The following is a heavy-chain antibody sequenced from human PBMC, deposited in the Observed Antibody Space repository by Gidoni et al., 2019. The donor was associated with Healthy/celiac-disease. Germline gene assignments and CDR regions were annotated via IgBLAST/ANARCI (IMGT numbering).Heavy chain of an antibody. CDR2: ISWNSGSI. CDR3: AKDYSSGWGDGAFDI. V-gene: IGHV3-9*01. Sequence: EVQLVESGGGLLQPGRSLRLSSAASGFTFDHYAMHWVRQAPGKGREWVSGISWNSGSIGYADSVKGRFTISRDNAKNSLYLQMNSLRAEDTALYYCAKDYSSGWGDGAFDIWGQGTMVTVSS. D-gene: IGHD6-19*01. J-gene: IGHJ3*02. CDR1: GFTFDHYA.